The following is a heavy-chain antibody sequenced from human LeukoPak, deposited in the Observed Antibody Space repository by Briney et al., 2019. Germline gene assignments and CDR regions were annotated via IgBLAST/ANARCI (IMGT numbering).Heavy chain of an antibody. Sequence: PSETLSLTCTVSGGSISSSSYYWGWIRQPPGKGLEWIGSIYYSRSTYYNPSLKSRITISVDTSKNQFSLKLSSVAAADTGVYYCQAAGNLYYFDYWGQGTLVTVSS. V-gene: IGHV4-39*01. CDR1: GGSISSSSYY. CDR3: QAAGNLYYFDY. J-gene: IGHJ4*02. D-gene: IGHD6-13*01. CDR2: IYYSRST.